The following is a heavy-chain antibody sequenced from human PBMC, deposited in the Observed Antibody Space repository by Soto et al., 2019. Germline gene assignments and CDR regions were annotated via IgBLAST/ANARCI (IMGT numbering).Heavy chain of an antibody. CDR2: ISAYNGNT. CDR3: ARDLVPRWLRSLCHLDY. Sequence: GASVKVSCKASGYTFTSYGISWVRQAPGQGLEWMGWISAYNGNTNYAQKLQGRVTMTTDTSTSTAYMELRSLRSDDTAVYYCARDLVPRWLRSLCHLDYWGQGTLVTVSS. D-gene: IGHD5-12*01. J-gene: IGHJ4*02. CDR1: GYTFTSYG. V-gene: IGHV1-18*01.